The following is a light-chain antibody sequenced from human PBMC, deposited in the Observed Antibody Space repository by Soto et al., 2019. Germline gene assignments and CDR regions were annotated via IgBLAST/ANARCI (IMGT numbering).Light chain of an antibody. J-gene: IGKJ1*01. CDR1: QSISSY. V-gene: IGKV1-39*01. CDR3: QQSYSTPWT. Sequence: DIQMTQSPSSLSASVGDRVTITCRASQSISSYLNWYQQKPGTAPKLLIYAASSLQSGGPSRFRGSGSGTDFTLTISSLQTEDFATYYCQQSYSTPWTFGQGTKVEIK. CDR2: AAS.